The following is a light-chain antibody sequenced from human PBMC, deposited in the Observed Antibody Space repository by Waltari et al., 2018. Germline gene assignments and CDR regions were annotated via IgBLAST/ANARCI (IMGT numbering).Light chain of an antibody. CDR1: SSDVRFYNL. V-gene: IGLV2-23*02. J-gene: IGLJ3*02. Sequence: QSALTQPASVSGSPGQSITISCTGTSSDVRFYNLVTWDQQHPAKTPKLMVYGVLERPSWVSNRFSGSKSRNTASLTISGLQAEDESDYYCCSYAGRNIWVFGGGTKLTVL. CDR2: GVL. CDR3: CSYAGRNIWV.